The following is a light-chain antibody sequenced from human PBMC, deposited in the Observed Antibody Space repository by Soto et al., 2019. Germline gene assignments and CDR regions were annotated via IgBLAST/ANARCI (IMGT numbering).Light chain of an antibody. Sequence: QAVVNQEPSLTVSPGGTVTLTCGSSTGAVTSGHYPYWFQQRPGQAPRTLIFDTSNKHSYTPARFSGSLLGGKAALTLSGAQPEDEADYYCLLSYSAIGVFGGGTKLTVL. J-gene: IGLJ2*01. V-gene: IGLV7-46*01. CDR3: LLSYSAIGV. CDR1: TGAVTSGHY. CDR2: DTS.